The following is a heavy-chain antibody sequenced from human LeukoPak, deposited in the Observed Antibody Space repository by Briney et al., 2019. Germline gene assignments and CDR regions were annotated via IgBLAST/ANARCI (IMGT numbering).Heavy chain of an antibody. CDR1: GFTFSSYG. V-gene: IGHV3-30*02. J-gene: IGHJ4*02. CDR2: IRYDGSNK. Sequence: PGGSLRLSCAASGFTFSSYGMHWVRQAPGKGLEWVAFIRYDGSNKYYADSVKGRFTISRDNAKNSLYLQMNSLRAEDTAVYYCAQGPGFGELTDDYWGQGTLVTVSS. CDR3: AQGPGFGELTDDY. D-gene: IGHD3-10*01.